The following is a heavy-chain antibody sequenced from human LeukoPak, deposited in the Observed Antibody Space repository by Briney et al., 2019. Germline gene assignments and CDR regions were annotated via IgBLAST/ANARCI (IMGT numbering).Heavy chain of an antibody. D-gene: IGHD6-19*01. CDR2: ISYDGSNK. J-gene: IGHJ4*02. V-gene: IGHV3-30*04. CDR3: ATSRQQWLDRGADY. Sequence: PGGSLRLSCAASGFTFSSYAMHWVRQAPGKGLEWVAVISYDGSNKYYADSAKGRFTISRDNSKNTLYLQMNSLRAEDTAVYYCATSRQQWLDRGADYWGQGTLVTVSS. CDR1: GFTFSSYA.